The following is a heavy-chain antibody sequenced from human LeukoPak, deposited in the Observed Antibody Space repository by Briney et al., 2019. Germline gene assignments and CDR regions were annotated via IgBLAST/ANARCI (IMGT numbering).Heavy chain of an antibody. CDR2: IYHSGST. CDR1: GYSISSGYY. D-gene: IGHD3-22*01. Sequence: SETLSLTCTVSGYSISSGYYWGWIRQPPGKGLEWIGSIYHSGSTYYNPSLKSRVTISVDTSKNQFSLKLSSVTAADTAVYYCARDLGYDSSGYHYWGQGTLVTVSS. J-gene: IGHJ4*02. CDR3: ARDLGYDSSGYHY. V-gene: IGHV4-38-2*02.